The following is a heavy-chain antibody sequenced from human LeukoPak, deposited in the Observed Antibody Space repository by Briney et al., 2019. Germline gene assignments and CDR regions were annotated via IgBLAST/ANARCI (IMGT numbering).Heavy chain of an antibody. CDR1: GFTFSSYA. J-gene: IGHJ4*02. CDR3: AKRDSGSHYVDY. CDR2: ISGSGTST. D-gene: IGHD1-26*01. V-gene: IGHV3-23*01. Sequence: PGGSLRLSCAASGFTFSSYAMTWVRQAPGKGREWVSAISGSGTSTYYADSVKGRCTLSRYNSKNTLYLQMNSLRAEDTAVYYCAKRDSGSHYVDYWGQGTLVTVSS.